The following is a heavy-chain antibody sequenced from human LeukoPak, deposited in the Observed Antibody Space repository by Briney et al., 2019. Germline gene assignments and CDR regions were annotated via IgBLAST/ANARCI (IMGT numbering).Heavy chain of an antibody. CDR3: ARDWPTIAAAGTIPEYFQH. CDR2: ISYDGSNK. Sequence: PGGSLRLSCAASGFTFSSYGMHWVRQAPGKGLEWVAVISYDGSNKYYADSVKGRFTISRDNAENSLYLQMNSLRAEDTAVYYCARDWPTIAAAGTIPEYFQHWGHRTLVTVSS. J-gene: IGHJ1*01. V-gene: IGHV3-30*03. D-gene: IGHD6-13*01. CDR1: GFTFSSYG.